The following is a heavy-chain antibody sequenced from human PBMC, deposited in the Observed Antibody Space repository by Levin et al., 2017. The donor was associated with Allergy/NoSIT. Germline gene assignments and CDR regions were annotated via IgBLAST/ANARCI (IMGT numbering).Heavy chain of an antibody. D-gene: IGHD4-11*01. CDR3: ARVEDYSNYKGSFDY. V-gene: IGHV4-34*01. CDR2: INHSGST. J-gene: IGHJ4*02. CDR1: GGSFSGYY. Sequence: PSETLSLTCAVYGGSFSGYYWSWIRQPPGKGLEWIGEINHSGSTNYNPSLKSRVTISVDTSKNQFSLKLSSVTAADTAVYYCARVEDYSNYKGSFDYWGQGTLVTVSS.